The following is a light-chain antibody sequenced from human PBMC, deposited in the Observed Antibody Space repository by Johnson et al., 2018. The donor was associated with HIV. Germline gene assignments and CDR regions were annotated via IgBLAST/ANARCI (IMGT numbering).Light chain of an antibody. V-gene: IGLV1-51*02. CDR3: GTWDSSLSAGYV. CDR2: ENN. Sequence: QSVLTQPPSVSAAPGQKVTISCSGSSSNIGNNYVSWYQQLPGTAPKLLIYENNKRPSGIPDRFSGSKSGTSATLGSTGLQTGDEADDYCGTWDSSLSAGYVFGTGTKVTVL. CDR1: SSNIGNNY. J-gene: IGLJ1*01.